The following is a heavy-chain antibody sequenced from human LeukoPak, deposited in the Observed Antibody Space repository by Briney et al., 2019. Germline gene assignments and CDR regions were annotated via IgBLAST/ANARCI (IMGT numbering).Heavy chain of an antibody. CDR2: ISYDGSNK. D-gene: IGHD6-19*01. Sequence: GGSLRLSCAASGFTFSSYGMHWVRQAPGKGLEWVAVISYDGSNKYYADSVKGRFTISRDNSKNTVYLQMNSLRPEDTAVYYCAKVSGAVGSYYFDYWGQGTLVTVSS. CDR3: AKVSGAVGSYYFDY. CDR1: GFTFSSYG. J-gene: IGHJ4*02. V-gene: IGHV3-30*18.